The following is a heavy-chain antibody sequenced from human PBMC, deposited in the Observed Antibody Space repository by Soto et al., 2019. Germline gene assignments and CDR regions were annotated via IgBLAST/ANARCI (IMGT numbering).Heavy chain of an antibody. Sequence: QVQLPQWGAGLLKPSETLSLTCAVYGGSFSGYYWSWIRQPPGKGLEWIGEITNSGSTNYNPSLKGRVTISVDTFRNQFSLKLSSVTAADTAVYYCAGGRGRLLWFGVPLRGPYYFEYWGQGTLVTVSS. CDR1: GGSFSGYY. V-gene: IGHV4-34*01. J-gene: IGHJ4*02. D-gene: IGHD3-10*01. CDR2: ITNSGST. CDR3: AGGRGRLLWFGVPLRGPYYFEY.